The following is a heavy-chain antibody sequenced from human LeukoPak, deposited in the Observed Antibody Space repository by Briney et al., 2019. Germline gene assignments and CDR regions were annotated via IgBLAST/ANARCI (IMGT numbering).Heavy chain of an antibody. D-gene: IGHD3-10*01. CDR2: IYTSGST. CDR1: GGSISSYY. J-gene: IGHJ4*02. V-gene: IGHV4-4*07. CDR3: VRDGYYYGSGSQILDY. Sequence: SETLSLTCTVSGGSISSYYWSWIRQPAGKGLEWIGRIYTSGSTNYNPSLKSRVTMSVDTSKNQFSLKLSSVTAADTAVYYCVRDGYYYGSGSQILDYWGQGTLVTVSS.